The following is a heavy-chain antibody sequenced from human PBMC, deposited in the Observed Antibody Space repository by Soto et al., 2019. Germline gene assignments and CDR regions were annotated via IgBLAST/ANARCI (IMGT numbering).Heavy chain of an antibody. D-gene: IGHD6-13*01. V-gene: IGHV3-66*01. J-gene: IGHJ4*02. Sequence: EVQLVESGGGLVQPGGSLRLSCAASGFTVSSNYMSWVRQAPGKGLEWVSVIYYDGSTHYADSVKGRFTVSRDDSKNTLYLQMNNLRAEDRAIYYCARSQGRYANSWYTTGWTEPFDYWGQGTLVTVSS. CDR3: ARSQGRYANSWYTTGWTEPFDY. CDR1: GFTVSSNY. CDR2: IYYDGST.